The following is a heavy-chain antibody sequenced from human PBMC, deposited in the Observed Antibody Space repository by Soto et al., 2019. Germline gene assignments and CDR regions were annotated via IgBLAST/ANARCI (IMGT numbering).Heavy chain of an antibody. CDR1: GATLDTFINFG. CDR3: ARGAVTKLVVVMYDALET. J-gene: IGHJ4*03. V-gene: IGHV1-69*13. D-gene: IGHD3-22*01. Sequence: SVKVSCKASGATLDTFINFGITWVRRAPGQGLEWMGGILPVFGTPHYAQKFQGRVTIRADESTRTAYMELSSLRSEDTAVYCCARGAVTKLVVVMYDALETWGQGTMVTVSS. CDR2: ILPVFGTP.